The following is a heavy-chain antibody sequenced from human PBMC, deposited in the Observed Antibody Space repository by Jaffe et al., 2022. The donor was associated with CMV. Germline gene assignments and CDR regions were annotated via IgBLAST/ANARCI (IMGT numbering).Heavy chain of an antibody. CDR3: ARDPGGYSGYDGDFDY. D-gene: IGHD5-12*01. CDR2: IIPILGIA. CDR1: GGTFSSYA. J-gene: IGHJ4*02. Sequence: QVQLVQSGAEVKKPGSSVKVSCKASGGTFSSYAISWVRQAPGQGLEWMGRIIPILGIANYAQKFQGRVTITADKSTSTAYMELSSLRSEDTAVYYCARDPGGYSGYDGDFDYWGQGTLVTVSS. V-gene: IGHV1-69*09.